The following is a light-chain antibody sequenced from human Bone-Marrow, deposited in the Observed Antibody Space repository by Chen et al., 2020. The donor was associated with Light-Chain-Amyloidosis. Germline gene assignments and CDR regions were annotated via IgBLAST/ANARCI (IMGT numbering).Light chain of an antibody. CDR2: DDS. CDR3: QVWDRSSDRPV. J-gene: IGLJ3*02. V-gene: IGLV3-21*02. Sequence: SYVLTRPSSVSVAPGQTATIACGGNNIGSTSVHWYQQTPGQAPLLVVYDDSDRPSGIPERLSGSNSGNTATLTISRVEAGDDSDYYCQVWDRSSDRPVFGGGTKLTVL. CDR1: NIGSTS.